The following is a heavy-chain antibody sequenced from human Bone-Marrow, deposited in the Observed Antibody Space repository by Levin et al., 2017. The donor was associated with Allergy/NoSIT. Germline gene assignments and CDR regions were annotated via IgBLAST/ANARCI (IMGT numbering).Heavy chain of an antibody. Sequence: PSETLSLTCAVSGGSISSGGYSWSWIRQPPGKGLEWIGYIYHSGSTYYNPSLKSRVTISVDRSKNQFSLKLSSVTAADTAVYYCARALGAYCGGDCYSGYFDYWGQGTLVTVSS. J-gene: IGHJ4*02. D-gene: IGHD2-21*02. CDR3: ARALGAYCGGDCYSGYFDY. V-gene: IGHV4-30-2*01. CDR1: GGSISSGGYS. CDR2: IYHSGST.